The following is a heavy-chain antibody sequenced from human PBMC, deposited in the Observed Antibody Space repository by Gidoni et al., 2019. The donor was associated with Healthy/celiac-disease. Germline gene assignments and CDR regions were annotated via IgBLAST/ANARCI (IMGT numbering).Heavy chain of an antibody. Sequence: QVTLKESGPALVKPTQTLTLTYTFAGVSLSTSGMRVSWIRQPPGKALEWLARIDWDDDKFYSTSLKTRLTISKDTSKNQVGLTMTNMDPVDTATYYCARRSSYGYVDYWGQGTLVTVSS. V-gene: IGHV2-70*04. CDR1: GVSLSTSGMR. CDR3: ARRSSYGYVDY. D-gene: IGHD5-18*01. J-gene: IGHJ4*02. CDR2: IDWDDDK.